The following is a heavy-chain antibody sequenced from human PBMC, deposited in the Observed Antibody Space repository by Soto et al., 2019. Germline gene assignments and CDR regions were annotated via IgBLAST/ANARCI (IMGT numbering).Heavy chain of an antibody. Sequence: QVQLMQSGAEVKKPGSSVKVSCSASGFSITSYYLHWVRQAPGQGREWLVWINANSGRTKSAQKSQGRVTMTSDKTINTVYLEVTSMISDDTAIYYCAREGDSSGWLSNWGQGTLVTVSS. CDR3: AREGDSSGWLSN. J-gene: IGHJ4*02. D-gene: IGHD6-19*01. CDR1: GFSITSYY. CDR2: INANSGRT. V-gene: IGHV1-2*02.